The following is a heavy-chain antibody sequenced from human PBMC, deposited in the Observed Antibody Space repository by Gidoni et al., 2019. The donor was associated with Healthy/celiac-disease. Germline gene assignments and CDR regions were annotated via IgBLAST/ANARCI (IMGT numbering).Heavy chain of an antibody. CDR1: GYTFTSYY. D-gene: IGHD3-16*02. J-gene: IGHJ4*02. CDR2: INPSGGST. CDR3: AIERGGLSNDY. V-gene: IGHV1-46*01. Sequence: QVQLVQSGAEVKKPGASVKVSCKASGYTFTSYYMHWVRQAPEQGLERMGIINPSGGSTSYAQKFQGRVTMTRDPSTSTDYMELSSRRSEDTAVYYCAIERGGLSNDYWGQGTLVTVSS.